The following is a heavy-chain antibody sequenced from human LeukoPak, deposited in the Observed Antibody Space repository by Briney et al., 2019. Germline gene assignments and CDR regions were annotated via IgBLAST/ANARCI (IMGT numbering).Heavy chain of an antibody. J-gene: IGHJ5*02. CDR1: GYTFTSYD. CDR3: ARAQIVLNRAPYDFWSGYYNWFDP. Sequence: SVKVSCKASGYTFTSYDINWVRQATGQGLEWMGGIIPVFGTANYAQKFQGRVTITADESTSTAYMELSSLRSEDTAVYYCARAQIVLNRAPYDFWSGYYNWFDPWGQGTLVTVSS. CDR2: IIPVFGTA. V-gene: IGHV1-69*13. D-gene: IGHD3-3*01.